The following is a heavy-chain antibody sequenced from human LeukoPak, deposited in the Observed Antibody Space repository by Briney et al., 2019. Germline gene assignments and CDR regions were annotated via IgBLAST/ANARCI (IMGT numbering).Heavy chain of an antibody. CDR1: GGTFSSYA. J-gene: IGHJ4*02. CDR2: IIPIFGTA. CDR3: ARGRVEQWLASPFDY. Sequence: SVKVSCKASGGTFSSYAISWVRQAPGQGLEWIGGIIPIFGTANYAQKFQGRVTITADESTSTAYMELSSLRSEDTAVYYCARGRVEQWLASPFDYWGQGTLATVSS. V-gene: IGHV1-69*13. D-gene: IGHD6-19*01.